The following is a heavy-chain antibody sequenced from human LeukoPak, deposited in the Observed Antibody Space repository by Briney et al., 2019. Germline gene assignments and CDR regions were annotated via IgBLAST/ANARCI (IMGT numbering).Heavy chain of an antibody. V-gene: IGHV3-30*02. CDR2: IRYDGSNK. CDR1: VFIFSSYG. Sequence: GGSLRLSCAASVFIFSSYGMHWVRQAPGKGLEWVAFIRYDGSNKYYADSVRGRFTISRDDSKDTLYLQMNSLRGDDTALYYCAKGSGYYTYNWFDPWGQGTLVTVPS. D-gene: IGHD3-3*01. CDR3: AKGSGYYTYNWFDP. J-gene: IGHJ5*02.